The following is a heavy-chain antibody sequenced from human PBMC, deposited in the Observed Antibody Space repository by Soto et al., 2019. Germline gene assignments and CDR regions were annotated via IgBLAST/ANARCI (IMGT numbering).Heavy chain of an antibody. CDR3: ARPAYIAANYFDY. V-gene: IGHV4-39*01. Sequence: SETLSLTCTVSGGSISSSSYYWGWIRQPPGKGLEWIGSIYYSGSTYYNPSLKSRVTISVDTSKNQFSLKLSSVTAADTAVYYCARPAYIAANYFDYWGQGTLVTVSS. CDR1: GGSISSSSYY. J-gene: IGHJ4*02. D-gene: IGHD6-25*01. CDR2: IYYSGST.